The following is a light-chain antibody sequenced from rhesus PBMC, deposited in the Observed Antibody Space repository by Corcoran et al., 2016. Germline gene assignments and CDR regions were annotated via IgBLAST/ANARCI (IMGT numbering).Light chain of an antibody. CDR2: EAS. CDR3: RHYYSAPPWT. J-gene: IGKJ1*01. V-gene: IGKV1S17*01. CDR1: QGITND. Sequence: DIQMTQSPSSLSASVGDRVTITCRASQGITNDLAWYQQKPGETPKRLIYEASSLKSGIPSRFSGSGSGTDVTLPISILQSEDFATYYCRHYYSAPPWTFGRGTKVEIK.